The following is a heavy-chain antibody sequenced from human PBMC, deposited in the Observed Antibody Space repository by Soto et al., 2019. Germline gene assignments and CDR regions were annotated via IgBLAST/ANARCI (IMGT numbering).Heavy chain of an antibody. Sequence: GGSLRLSCAASGFTFSSYSMNWVRQAPGKGLEWVSYISSSSSTIYYADSVKGRFTISRDNAKNSLYLQMNSLRAEDTAVYYCARDHGGSTWFVGVYYFFGMDVWGQGTAVTVS. V-gene: IGHV3-48*01. CDR2: ISSSSSTI. CDR1: GFTFSSYS. D-gene: IGHD6-13*01. J-gene: IGHJ6*02. CDR3: ARDHGGSTWFVGVYYFFGMDV.